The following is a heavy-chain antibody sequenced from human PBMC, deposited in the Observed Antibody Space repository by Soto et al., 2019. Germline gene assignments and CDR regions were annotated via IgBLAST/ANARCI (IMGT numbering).Heavy chain of an antibody. D-gene: IGHD4-17*01. CDR1: GFSLSTSGVG. CDR2: IYWDDDK. J-gene: IGHJ4*02. Sequence: QITLKESGPPLVKPTQTLTLTCTFSGFSLSTSGVGVGWIRQPPGKALEWLALIYWDDDKRYSPSLKSRLTITKATSKNQVVLTMTNMAPVDTATYYCAHRGPDDSGDFFDYWGQGTLVTVSS. CDR3: AHRGPDDSGDFFDY. V-gene: IGHV2-5*02.